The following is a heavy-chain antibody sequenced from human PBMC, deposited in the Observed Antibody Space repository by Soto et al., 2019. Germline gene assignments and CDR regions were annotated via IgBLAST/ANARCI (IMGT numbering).Heavy chain of an antibody. Sequence: GGSLRLSCAASGFTFSDYYMSWIRQAPGKGLEWVSTISGSAGSAYYADSVKGRFTISRDNSKNTLYLQMDSLSVEDTAMYYCAKVPSAVASTPWFDPWGQGTLVTVPQ. D-gene: IGHD2-15*01. CDR3: AKVPSAVASTPWFDP. CDR2: ISGSAGSA. V-gene: IGHV3-23*01. CDR1: GFTFSDYY. J-gene: IGHJ5*02.